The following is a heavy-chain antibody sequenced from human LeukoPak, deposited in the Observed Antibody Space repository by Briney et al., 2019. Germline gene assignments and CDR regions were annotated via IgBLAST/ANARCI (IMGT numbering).Heavy chain of an antibody. D-gene: IGHD1-26*01. CDR2: MNPNSGNT. Sequence: ASVKVSCKASGYTFTSYDINWVRQATGQGLEWMGWMNPNSGNTGYAQKFQGRVTITRNTSISTAYMELSSLRSEDRAVNYCARGGGGSYDDYYYYYYMDVWGKGTTVTVSS. J-gene: IGHJ6*03. V-gene: IGHV1-8*03. CDR3: ARGGGGSYDDYYYYYYMDV. CDR1: GYTFTSYD.